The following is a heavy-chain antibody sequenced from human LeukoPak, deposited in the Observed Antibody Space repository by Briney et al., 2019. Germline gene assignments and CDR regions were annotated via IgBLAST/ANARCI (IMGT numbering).Heavy chain of an antibody. CDR2: ISWNSGSI. V-gene: IGHV3-9*01. Sequence: PGGSLRLSCAASGFTFDDFAMRWVRQAPGKGLEWVSDISWNSGSIGYAESVEGRFTISRDNAQDSMYLQMNSLRPEDTALYNGAKDCVYYSSCYDHWGQGTMVTVSS. J-gene: IGHJ4*01. CDR1: GFTFDDFA. D-gene: IGHD6-13*01. CDR3: AKDCVYYSSCYDH.